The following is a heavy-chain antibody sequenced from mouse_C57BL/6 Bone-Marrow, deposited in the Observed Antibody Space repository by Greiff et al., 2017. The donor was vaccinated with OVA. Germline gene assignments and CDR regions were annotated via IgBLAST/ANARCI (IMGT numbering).Heavy chain of an antibody. V-gene: IGHV1-50*01. CDR2: IDPSDSYT. CDR3: ARRADGDCDY. J-gene: IGHJ2*01. Sequence: VQLQQPGAELVKPGASVKLSCKASGYTFTSYWMQWVKQRPGQGLEWIGEIDPSDSYTNYNQKFKGKATLTVDTSSSTAYMQLSSLTSEDSAVYYCARRADGDCDYWGQGTTLTVSS. D-gene: IGHD1-1*02. CDR1: GYTFTSYW.